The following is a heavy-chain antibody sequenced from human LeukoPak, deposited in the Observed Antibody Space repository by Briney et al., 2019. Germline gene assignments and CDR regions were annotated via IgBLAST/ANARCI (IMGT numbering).Heavy chain of an antibody. V-gene: IGHV3-21*01. D-gene: IGHD2-2*02. CDR3: ARGIYTSSPRNPKNFFDY. J-gene: IGHJ4*02. CDR1: EFTFSSYT. CDR2: ISSSSYI. Sequence: GGSLRLSCAAPEFTFSSYTMNRVRQAPGKGLEWVSSISSSSYIYYADSMKGRFTISRDNAKNSLYLQMNSLRAEDTAVYFCARGIYTSSPRNPKNFFDYWGQGTLVTVS.